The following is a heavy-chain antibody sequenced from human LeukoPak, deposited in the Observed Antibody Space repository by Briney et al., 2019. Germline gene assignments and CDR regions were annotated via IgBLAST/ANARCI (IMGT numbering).Heavy chain of an antibody. CDR1: GGSIGSYY. J-gene: IGHJ2*01. CDR3: ARPRYSGGYRRAYFDL. CDR2: IYYSGST. D-gene: IGHD1-26*01. Sequence: PSETLSLTCTVSGGSIGSYYWSWIRQPPGKGLEWIGYIYYSGSTNYNPSLKSRVTISVDTSKNQFSLKLSSVTAADTAVYYCARPRYSGGYRRAYFDLWGRGTLVTVSS. V-gene: IGHV4-59*08.